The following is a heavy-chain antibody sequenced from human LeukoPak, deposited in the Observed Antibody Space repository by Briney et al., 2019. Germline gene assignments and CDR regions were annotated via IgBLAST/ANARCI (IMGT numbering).Heavy chain of an antibody. Sequence: PGGSLRLSCAASGFTFSSYWMHWVRQAPGKGLVWVSRINSDGSSTSYADSVKGRFTISRDNAKNTLYLQMNSLRAEDTAVYYCARPRYSSSWCIFDYWGQGTLVTVSS. CDR3: ARPRYSSSWCIFDY. V-gene: IGHV3-74*01. CDR2: INSDGSST. J-gene: IGHJ4*02. D-gene: IGHD6-13*01. CDR1: GFTFSSYW.